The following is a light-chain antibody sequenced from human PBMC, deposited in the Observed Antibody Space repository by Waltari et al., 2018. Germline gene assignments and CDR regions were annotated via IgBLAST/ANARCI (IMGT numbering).Light chain of an antibody. CDR3: SSYTSSSTWV. CDR1: SSDVGGYNY. Sequence: QSALTQPASVSGSPGQSITISCTGTSSDVGGYNYVSWYQQHPGKAPKLMIYDVSKRPSAFSKRFSGSKSGNTASLTISGLQAEDEADYYCSSYTSSSTWVFGGGTKLTVL. J-gene: IGLJ3*02. CDR2: DVS. V-gene: IGLV2-14*01.